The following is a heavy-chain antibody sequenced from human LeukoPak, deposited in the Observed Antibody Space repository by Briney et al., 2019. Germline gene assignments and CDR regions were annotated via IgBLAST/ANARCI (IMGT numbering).Heavy chain of an antibody. Sequence: GGSLRLSCAASGFTFSTYAVSWVRQAPGKGLEWVSGSGDYTFYANSVKGRFTIARDNSKNTLYLQMNSLRGEDTAVYYCARGRNSKSYSELEYWGQGTLVTVSS. CDR3: ARGRNSKSYSELEY. D-gene: IGHD3-10*01. V-gene: IGHV3-23*01. CDR1: GFTFSTYA. J-gene: IGHJ4*02. CDR2: GSGDYT.